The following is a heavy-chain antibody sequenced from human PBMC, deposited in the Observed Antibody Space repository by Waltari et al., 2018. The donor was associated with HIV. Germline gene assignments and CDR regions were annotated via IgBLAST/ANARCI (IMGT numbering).Heavy chain of an antibody. J-gene: IGHJ4*02. CDR3: ARARDYYDSSGYYGVLDY. D-gene: IGHD3-22*01. CDR2: INHSGST. V-gene: IGHV4-34*01. Sequence: QVQLQQWGAGLLKPSETLSLTCAVYGGSFSGYYWSWIRQPPGKGLEWIGEINHSGSTNYNPSLKSRVTISVDTSKNQFSLKLSSVTAADTAVYYCARARDYYDSSGYYGVLDYWGQGTLVTVSS. CDR1: GGSFSGYY.